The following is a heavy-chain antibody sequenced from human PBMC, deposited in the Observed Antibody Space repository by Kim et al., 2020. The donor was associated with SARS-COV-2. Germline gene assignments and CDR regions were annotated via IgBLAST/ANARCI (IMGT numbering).Heavy chain of an antibody. J-gene: IGHJ4*02. V-gene: IGHV4-34*01. CDR1: GGSFSGYY. Sequence: SETLSLTCAVYGGSFSGYYWSWIRQPPGKGLEWIGEINHSGSTNYNPSLKSRVTISVDTSKNQFSLKLSSVTAADTAVYYCARGRAGRAAANLWGQGTLVTVSS. CDR3: ARGRAGRAAANL. CDR2: INHSGST. D-gene: IGHD6-13*01.